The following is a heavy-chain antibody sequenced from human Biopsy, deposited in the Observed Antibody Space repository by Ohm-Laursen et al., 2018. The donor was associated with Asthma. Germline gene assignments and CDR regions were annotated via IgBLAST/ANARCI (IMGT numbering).Heavy chain of an antibody. D-gene: IGHD1-20*01. Sequence: TLSLTCAVSGGSVSSGNNSWTWIRQPPGKGLEWTGYMYHSGRTYYNPSLKSRVTISADTSKNQFHLNLSSVTAADTAVYFCARAAITGIRGWFDPWGQGTQVTVSS. CDR2: MYHSGRT. V-gene: IGHV4-30-2*01. CDR3: ARAAITGIRGWFDP. CDR1: GGSVSSGNNS. J-gene: IGHJ5*02.